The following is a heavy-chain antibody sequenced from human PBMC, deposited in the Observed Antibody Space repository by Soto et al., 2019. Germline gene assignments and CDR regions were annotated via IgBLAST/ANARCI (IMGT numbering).Heavy chain of an antibody. CDR3: AKDRVVVVPAAMGSAYYYYYGMDV. Sequence: GGSLRLSCAASGFTFSSYGMHWVRQAPGKGLEWVAVISYDGSNKYYADSVKGRFTISRDNSKNTLYLQMNSLRAEDTAVYYCAKDRVVVVPAAMGSAYYYYYGMDVWGQGTTVTVSS. J-gene: IGHJ6*02. CDR1: GFTFSSYG. D-gene: IGHD2-2*01. V-gene: IGHV3-30*18. CDR2: ISYDGSNK.